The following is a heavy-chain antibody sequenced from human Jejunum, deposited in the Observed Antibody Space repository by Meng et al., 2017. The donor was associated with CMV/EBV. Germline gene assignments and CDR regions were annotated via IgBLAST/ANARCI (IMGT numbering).Heavy chain of an antibody. V-gene: IGHV1-2*06. J-gene: IGHJ4*02. CDR2: INVNSGDT. Sequence: TVSCKTSGYTFTVYTIHWARQAPGQGLEWMGRINVNSGDTYYAQKFQGRVTMTRDTSISTAYMELSGLKSDDTAIYYCARDNWGSDYWGQGTLVTVSS. D-gene: IGHD7-27*01. CDR1: GYTFTVYT. CDR3: ARDNWGSDY.